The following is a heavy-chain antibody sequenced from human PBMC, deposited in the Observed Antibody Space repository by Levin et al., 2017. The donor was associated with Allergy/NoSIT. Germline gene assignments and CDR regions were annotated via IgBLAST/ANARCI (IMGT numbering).Heavy chain of an antibody. V-gene: IGHV3-66*01. Sequence: GGSLRLSCEASGFTVSGDYMNWVRQAPGKGLEWVSITLGGGNSYYADSVKGRFIISRDNSNSKSTLYLQMNSLRAEDRAMYYCARERAYAYDFWGQGTMVTVSS. J-gene: IGHJ3*01. CDR1: GFTVSGDY. CDR2: TLGGGNS. CDR3: ARERAYAYDF.